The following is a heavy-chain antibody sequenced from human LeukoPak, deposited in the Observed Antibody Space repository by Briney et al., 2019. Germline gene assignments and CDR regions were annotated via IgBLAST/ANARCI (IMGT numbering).Heavy chain of an antibody. CDR1: GYTFTGYY. CDR3: ARDQPPVLSGEYYYGMDV. Sequence: GASVKVSCKASGYTFTGYYIHWVRQAPGQGLEWMGWINPNSGGTNYAQKFQGRVTVTRDTSISTAYMDLSRLRSDDTAVYYCARDQPPVLSGEYYYGMDVWGQGITVTVSS. CDR2: INPNSGGT. V-gene: IGHV1-2*02. D-gene: IGHD3-16*01. J-gene: IGHJ6*02.